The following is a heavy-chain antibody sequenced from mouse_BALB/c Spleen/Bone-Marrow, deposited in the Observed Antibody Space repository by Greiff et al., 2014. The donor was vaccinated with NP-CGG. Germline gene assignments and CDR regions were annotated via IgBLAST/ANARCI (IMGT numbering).Heavy chain of an antibody. D-gene: IGHD1-1*01. Sequence: EVQLVESGAELVKPGASVKLSCTASGFNIKDTYMHWVKQRPEQGLEWIGRVDPANDNTKYDPKFQGKATITADTSSNTAYLQLSSLTSEDTAVYYCARYYYGGSYFDYWGQGTTLTVSS. CDR1: GFNIKDTY. J-gene: IGHJ2*01. CDR3: ARYYYGGSYFDY. V-gene: IGHV14-3*02. CDR2: VDPANDNT.